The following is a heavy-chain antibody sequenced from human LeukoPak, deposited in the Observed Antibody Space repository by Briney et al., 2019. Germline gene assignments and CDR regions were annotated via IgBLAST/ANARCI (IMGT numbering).Heavy chain of an antibody. Sequence: HPGGSLRLSCAASGFTFDDYAMHWVRQAPGKGLEWVSLISWDGAYTYYADSVKGRFTISRDNSKHSLYLQMNSLTAEDTALYYCAKDSIAVTGTGYIDYWGQGTLVTVSS. D-gene: IGHD6-19*01. CDR2: ISWDGAYT. V-gene: IGHV3-43D*03. J-gene: IGHJ4*02. CDR1: GFTFDDYA. CDR3: AKDSIAVTGTGYIDY.